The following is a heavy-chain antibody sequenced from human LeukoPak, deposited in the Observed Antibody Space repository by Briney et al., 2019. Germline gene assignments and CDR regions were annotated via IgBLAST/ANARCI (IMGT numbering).Heavy chain of an antibody. J-gene: IGHJ6*02. CDR2: IYYSGST. D-gene: IGHD3-10*01. V-gene: IGHV4-31*03. Sequence: SETLSLTCTVSGGSISSGGYYWSWIRQHPGKGLEWIGYIYYSGSTYYNPSLKSRVTISVDTSKNQFSLKLGSVTAADTAVYYCARGRFEWGPVVDYYGMDVWGQGTTVTVSS. CDR1: GGSISSGGYY. CDR3: ARGRFEWGPVVDYYGMDV.